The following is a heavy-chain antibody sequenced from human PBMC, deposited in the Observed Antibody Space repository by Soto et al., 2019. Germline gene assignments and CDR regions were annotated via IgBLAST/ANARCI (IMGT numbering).Heavy chain of an antibody. V-gene: IGHV3-30-3*01. CDR3: VASGLSFDY. J-gene: IGHJ4*02. Sequence: QVQLVESGGGVVQPGRSLRLSCAASGFTFSSYAMHWVRRAPGKGLEWVAVISNDGSKKNYADSVKGRFTISRDNSKNTLDLQMNSLRAEDTAVFYCVASGLSFDYWGQGTLVTVSS. D-gene: IGHD3-16*02. CDR2: ISNDGSKK. CDR1: GFTFSSYA.